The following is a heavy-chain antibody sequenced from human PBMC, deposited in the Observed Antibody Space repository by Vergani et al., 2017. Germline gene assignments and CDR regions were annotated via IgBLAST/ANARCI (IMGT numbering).Heavy chain of an antibody. CDR3: ARXHIGYYDSSGYYTEYFQH. CDR2: IYTSGST. J-gene: IGHJ1*01. V-gene: IGHV4-61*02. Sequence: QVQLQESGPGLVKPSQTLSLTCTVSGGSISSGSYYWSWIRQPAGKGLEWIGRIYTSGSTNYNPSLKSRVTISVDTSKNQFSLKLSSVTAADTAVYYCARXHIGYYDSSGYYTEYFQHWGQGTLVTVSS. D-gene: IGHD3-22*01. CDR1: GGSISSGSYY.